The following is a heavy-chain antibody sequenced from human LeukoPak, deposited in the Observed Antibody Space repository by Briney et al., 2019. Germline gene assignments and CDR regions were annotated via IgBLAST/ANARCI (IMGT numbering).Heavy chain of an antibody. CDR1: GFTFSSAA. D-gene: IGHD3-22*01. V-gene: IGHV3-23*01. Sequence: GGSLRLSCAASGFTFSSAAMTWVRQAPGQGLEWVSTITGSDDKTYYADSVKGRFTISRDYSRNTVHLQMNSLRAEDTAIYYCAEGPQLGSGYHPDYWGQGTLVTVSS. CDR2: ITGSDDKT. CDR3: AEGPQLGSGYHPDY. J-gene: IGHJ4*02.